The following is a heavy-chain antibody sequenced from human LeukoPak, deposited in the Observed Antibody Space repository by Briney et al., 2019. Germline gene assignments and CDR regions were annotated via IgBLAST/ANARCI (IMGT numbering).Heavy chain of an antibody. CDR2: ISYDGSNK. CDR1: GFTFSSYG. J-gene: IGHJ4*02. V-gene: IGHV3-30*18. Sequence: GGSLRLPCAASGFTFSSYGMHWVRQAPGKGLEWVAVISYDGSNKYYADSVKGRFTISRDNSKNTLYLQMNSLRAEDTAVYYCAKDHSSGIDYWGQGTLVTVSS. D-gene: IGHD6-19*01. CDR3: AKDHSSGIDY.